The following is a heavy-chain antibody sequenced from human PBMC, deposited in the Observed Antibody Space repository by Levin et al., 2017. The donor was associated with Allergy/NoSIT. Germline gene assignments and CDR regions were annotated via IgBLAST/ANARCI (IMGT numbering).Heavy chain of an antibody. CDR1: GASISRGFYY. Sequence: SSETLSLTCSVSGASISRGFYYWSWIRQPAGEGLEWIGRIYVTGSTTYSPSLKSRVTISLDRSKDQVSLKINSVTAAATAVYYCAKDLEGFSGYKPDCYMEVWGKGTTVTVSS. J-gene: IGHJ6*03. V-gene: IGHV4-61*02. CDR3: AKDLEGFSGYKPDCYMEV. CDR2: IYVTGST. D-gene: IGHD5-12*01.